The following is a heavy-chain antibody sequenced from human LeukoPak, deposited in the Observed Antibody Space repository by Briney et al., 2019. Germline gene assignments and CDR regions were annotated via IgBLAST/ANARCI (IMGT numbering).Heavy chain of an antibody. J-gene: IGHJ4*02. V-gene: IGHV4-38-2*02. Sequence: SETLSLTCTVSGYSISSGYYWGWIRQPPGKGLEWIGSIYHSGSTYYNPSLKSRVTISVDTSKNQFSLKLSSVTAADTAVYYCATGTYYYDSSGSYYWGQGTLVTVSS. CDR3: ATGTYYYDSSGSYY. CDR1: GYSISSGYY. D-gene: IGHD3-22*01. CDR2: IYHSGST.